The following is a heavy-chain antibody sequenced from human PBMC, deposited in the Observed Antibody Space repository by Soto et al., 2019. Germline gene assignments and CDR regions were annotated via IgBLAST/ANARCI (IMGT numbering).Heavy chain of an antibody. CDR1: GGSFSGYY. D-gene: IGHD6-13*01. V-gene: IGHV4-34*01. Sequence: PSETLSLTCAVYGGSFSGYYWSWIRQPPGKGLGWIGEINHSGSTNYNPSLKSRVTISVDTSKNQFSLKLSSVTAADTAVYYCARELAAAGTTAFDFWGQGILVTVSS. CDR3: ARELAAAGTTAFDF. J-gene: IGHJ4*02. CDR2: INHSGST.